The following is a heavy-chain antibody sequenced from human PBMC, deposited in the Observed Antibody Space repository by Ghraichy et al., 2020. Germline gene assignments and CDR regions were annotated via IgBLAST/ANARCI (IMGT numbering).Heavy chain of an antibody. V-gene: IGHV4-34*01. CDR1: GGSFSGYY. D-gene: IGHD4-17*01. CDR2: INHSGST. CDR3: ARGLGRGDPEYFQH. J-gene: IGHJ1*01. Sequence: SETLSLTCAVYGGSFSGYYWSWIRQPPGKGLEWIGEINHSGSTNYNPSLKSRVTISVDTSRNQFSLKLSSVTAADTAVYYCARGLGRGDPEYFQHWGQGTLVTVSS.